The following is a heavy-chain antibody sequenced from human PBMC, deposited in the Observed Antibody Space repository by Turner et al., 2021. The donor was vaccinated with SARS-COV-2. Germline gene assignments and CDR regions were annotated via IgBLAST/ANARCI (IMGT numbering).Heavy chain of an antibody. CDR2: ISYNGSSK. V-gene: IGHV3-30-3*01. D-gene: IGHD5-12*01. CDR3: AREGAWGDGYPNDY. Sequence: QVQLVESGGGVVQPGRSLGISCAASGFTFSSCGMHWVSQAPGKGLEWVAVISYNGSSKYYADSVKGRFTISRDNSKNTLYLQMNSLRAEDTAVYYCAREGAWGDGYPNDYWGQGTLVTVSS. J-gene: IGHJ4*02. CDR1: GFTFSSCG.